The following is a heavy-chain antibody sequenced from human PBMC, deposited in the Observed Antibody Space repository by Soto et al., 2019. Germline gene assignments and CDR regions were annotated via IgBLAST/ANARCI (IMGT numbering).Heavy chain of an antibody. CDR1: GFTFSSYA. Sequence: GGSLRLSCAASGFTFSSYAMHWVRQAPGKGLEWVAVISYDGSNKYYADSVKGRFTISRDNSKNTLYLQMNSLRAEDAAVYYCARDQIRIAARTHPYYYYYGMDVWGQGTTVTVSS. CDR3: ARDQIRIAARTHPYYYYYGMDV. D-gene: IGHD6-6*01. CDR2: ISYDGSNK. J-gene: IGHJ6*02. V-gene: IGHV3-30-3*01.